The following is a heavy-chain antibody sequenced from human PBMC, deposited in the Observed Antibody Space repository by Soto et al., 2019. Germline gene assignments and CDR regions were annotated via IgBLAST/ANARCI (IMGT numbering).Heavy chain of an antibody. CDR2: MCHSYNT. V-gene: IGHV4-39*01. Sequence: PSETLSLTCTVSGGSISNSNQYWTWIRQPPGKGLEWIASMCHSYNTYYNPSLKSRVNISVDTSNNQFSLKLSSVIAADTAVYYCARHPRYCSGGICYSFDYWGRGTQVTVSS. CDR3: ARHPRYCSGGICYSFDY. CDR1: GGSISNSNQY. D-gene: IGHD2-15*01. J-gene: IGHJ4*02.